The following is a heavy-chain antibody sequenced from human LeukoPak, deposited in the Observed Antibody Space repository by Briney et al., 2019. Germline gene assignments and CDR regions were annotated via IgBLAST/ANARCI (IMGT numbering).Heavy chain of an antibody. D-gene: IGHD3-10*01. CDR2: INHSGST. CDR3: ARHKRITMVRGVMPWFDS. J-gene: IGHJ5*01. Sequence: SETLSLTCAVYGGSFSGYYWSWIRQPPGKGLEWIGEINHSGSTNYNPSLKGRVTISVDTSKNQFSLKLSSVTAADTAVYYCARHKRITMVRGVMPWFDSWGQGTLVTVSS. V-gene: IGHV4-34*01. CDR1: GGSFSGYY.